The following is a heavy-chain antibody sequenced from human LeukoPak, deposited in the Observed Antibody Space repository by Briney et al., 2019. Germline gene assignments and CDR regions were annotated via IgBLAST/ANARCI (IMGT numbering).Heavy chain of an antibody. Sequence: PSETLSLTCTVSGGSISTYYWSWIRQPPGKGLEWIGYIYYSGSTNYNPSLKSRVTISVDTSKNQFSLKLSSVTAADTAVYYCARHLWGWDSSGTNYYYYGMDVWGQGTTVTVSS. CDR2: IYYSGST. D-gene: IGHD6-19*01. CDR1: GGSISTYY. CDR3: ARHLWGWDSSGTNYYYYGMDV. V-gene: IGHV4-59*08. J-gene: IGHJ6*02.